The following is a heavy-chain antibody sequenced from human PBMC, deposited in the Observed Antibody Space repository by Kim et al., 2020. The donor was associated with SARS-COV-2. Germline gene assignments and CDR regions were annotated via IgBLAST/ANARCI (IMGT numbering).Heavy chain of an antibody. J-gene: IGHJ3*02. V-gene: IGHV1-3*01. Sequence: QKFQGRVTITRDTSASTAYMELSSLRSEDTAVYYCARAMIVVSPMRAFDIWGQGTMVTVSS. CDR3: ARAMIVVSPMRAFDI. D-gene: IGHD3-22*01.